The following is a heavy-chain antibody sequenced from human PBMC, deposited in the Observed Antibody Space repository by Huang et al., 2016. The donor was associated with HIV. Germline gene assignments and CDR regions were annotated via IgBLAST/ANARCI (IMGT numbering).Heavy chain of an antibody. D-gene: IGHD5-18*01. J-gene: IGHJ4*02. CDR2: IYPRDSET. Sequence: EVLLVQSGAELKEPGESLKISCKASGYGFSRYWIGWVRQKPGKGGGGGFSRYGARWVGQEPGEGGGGLGIIYPRDSETKYSPSFDGQVTISADKSTRTAYLQWESLKAPDTAIYFCARQVDGFRSHFDFWGQGTLVSVSS. CDR3: ARQVDGFRSHFDF. CDR1: GYGFSRYW. V-gene: IGHV5-51*02.